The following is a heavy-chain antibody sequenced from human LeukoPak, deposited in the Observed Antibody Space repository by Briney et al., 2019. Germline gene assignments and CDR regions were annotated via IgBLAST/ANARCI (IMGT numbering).Heavy chain of an antibody. CDR2: ISYDGSNK. J-gene: IGHJ4*02. CDR1: GFTFSSYG. Sequence: PGRSLRLSCAASGFTFSSYGMHWVRQAPGKGLEWVAVISYDGSNKYYADSVKGRFTISRDNSKNTLYLQMNSLRAEDTAVYYCAKDWDVVAEGYWGQGTLVTVSS. CDR3: AKDWDVVAEGY. V-gene: IGHV3-30*18. D-gene: IGHD2-2*01.